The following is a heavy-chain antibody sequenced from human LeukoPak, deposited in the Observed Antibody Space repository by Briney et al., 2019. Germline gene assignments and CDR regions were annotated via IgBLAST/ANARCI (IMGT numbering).Heavy chain of an antibody. J-gene: IGHJ4*02. Sequence: FSCISIYVSSTSYAHSGKGRFTIYRDNAKNTMYLQVNSLRAEDTAVYYCAKSRWATAGTDYWGQGTLVTVSS. CDR2: ISIYVSST. V-gene: IGHV3-74*01. D-gene: IGHD6-13*01. CDR3: AKSRWATAGTDY.